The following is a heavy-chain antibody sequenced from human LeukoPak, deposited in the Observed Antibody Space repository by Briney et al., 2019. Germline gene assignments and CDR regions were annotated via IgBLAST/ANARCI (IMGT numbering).Heavy chain of an antibody. CDR3: ARELVGGVVVRDY. D-gene: IGHD2-15*01. Sequence: ASVKVSCKASGYTFTSYGVSWVRQAPGQGLEWMGWLSSYNGNTNYAQKFQGRVTMTRDTSISTAYMELSRLRSDDTAVYYCARELVGGVVVRDYWGQGTLVTVSS. V-gene: IGHV1-18*01. CDR1: GYTFTSYG. CDR2: LSSYNGNT. J-gene: IGHJ4*02.